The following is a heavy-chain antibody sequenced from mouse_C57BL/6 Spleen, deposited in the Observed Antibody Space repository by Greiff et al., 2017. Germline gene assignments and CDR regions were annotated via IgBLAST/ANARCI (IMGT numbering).Heavy chain of an antibody. Sequence: VQLQQPGAELVKPGASVKLSCKASGYTFTSYWMQWVKQRPGQGLEWIGEIDPSDSYTNYNQKFKGKATLTVDTSSSTAYMQLSSLTSEDSAVYYCARGSRYAMDYWGQGTSVTVSS. CDR3: ARGSRYAMDY. CDR2: IDPSDSYT. V-gene: IGHV1-50*01. CDR1: GYTFTSYW. J-gene: IGHJ4*01.